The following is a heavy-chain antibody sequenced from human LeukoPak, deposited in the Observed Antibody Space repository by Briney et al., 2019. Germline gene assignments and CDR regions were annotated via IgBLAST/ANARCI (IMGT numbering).Heavy chain of an antibody. V-gene: IGHV3-21*01. D-gene: IGHD6-19*01. CDR3: ARTDSAVAEYYFDY. J-gene: IGHJ4*02. CDR2: ISSSSSYI. Sequence: GGSLRLSCAASGFTFSSYSMNWVRQAPGKGLEWVSSISSSSSYIYYADSVKGRFTISRDNAKDSLYLQMNSLRAEDTAVYYCARTDSAVAEYYFDYWGQGTLVTVSS. CDR1: GFTFSSYS.